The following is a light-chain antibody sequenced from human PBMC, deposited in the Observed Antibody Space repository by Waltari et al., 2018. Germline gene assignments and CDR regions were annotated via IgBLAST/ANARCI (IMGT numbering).Light chain of an antibody. CDR2: DAS. CDR3: QQRRNWPLT. V-gene: IGKV3-11*01. Sequence: EIVLTQSPAILSFSPGERATLSCRASQSVGTYLAWYQQRPGQSPRLLIYDASYRATGIPARFRCSGSETDFTLTISSLQPEDFAVYYCQQRRNWPLTFGGGTRVQI. J-gene: IGKJ4*01. CDR1: QSVGTY.